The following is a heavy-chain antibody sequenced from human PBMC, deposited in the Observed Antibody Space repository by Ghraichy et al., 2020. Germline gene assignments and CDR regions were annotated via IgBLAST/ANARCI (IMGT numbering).Heavy chain of an antibody. V-gene: IGHV3-21*01. D-gene: IGHD3-3*01. CDR1: GFTFSSYS. Sequence: GGSLRLSCAASGFTFSSYSMNWVRQAPGKGLEWVSSISSSSSYIYYADSVKGRFTISRDNAKNSLYLQMNSLRAEDTAVYYCARDKEITIFGVAGVDYWGQGTLVTVSS. J-gene: IGHJ4*02. CDR3: ARDKEITIFGVAGVDY. CDR2: ISSSSSYI.